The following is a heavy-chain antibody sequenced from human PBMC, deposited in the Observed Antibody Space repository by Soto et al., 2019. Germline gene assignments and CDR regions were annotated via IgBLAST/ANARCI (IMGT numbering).Heavy chain of an antibody. CDR3: GRLSRPYWFLDL. V-gene: IGHV4-39*01. CDR2: FYYSGSP. D-gene: IGHD6-6*01. CDR1: GGSISSSSYY. Sequence: QLQMQESGPGLVGPSETLSLTCTVSGGSISSSSYYWGWVRQPPGKGLEWIGSFYYSGSPYYNLSLESRVTISVDTSKNQISLKLRSVTAADTAMYYCGRLSRPYWFLDLWGRGTLVTVSS. J-gene: IGHJ2*01.